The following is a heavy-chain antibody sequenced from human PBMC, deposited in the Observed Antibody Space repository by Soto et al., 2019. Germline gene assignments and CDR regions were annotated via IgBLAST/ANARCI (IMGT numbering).Heavy chain of an antibody. CDR3: AKTAGYSSGWYDY. D-gene: IGHD6-19*01. V-gene: IGHV4-34*09. Sequence: TLSLTCAVYGGSFNGYYWSWIRQPPGKGLEWIGDTXYSGNXYYNTYIKSRXXISVDTSXXPFYLKLSSVTAADTAVYYCAKTAGYSSGWYDYWGRGTLVTVSS. CDR2: TXYSGNX. J-gene: IGHJ4*02. CDR1: GGSFNGYY.